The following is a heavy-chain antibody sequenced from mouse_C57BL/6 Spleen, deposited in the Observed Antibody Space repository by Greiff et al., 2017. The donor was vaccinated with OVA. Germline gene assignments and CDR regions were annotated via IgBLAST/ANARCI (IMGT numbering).Heavy chain of an antibody. D-gene: IGHD1-1*01. CDR3: ARIYYYGLDY. J-gene: IGHJ2*01. CDR2: IDPKSGGT. Sequence: QLQLNQPGAELVKPGASVQLSGKASGYTFTSFWLHWVTQRPGRGLAWIGRIDPKSGGTKDNEKCKSKATLTVDKPSSTAYMQLSSLTSEDSEVYYCARIYYYGLDYWGQGTTLTVSS. V-gene: IGHV1-72*01. CDR1: GYTFTSFW.